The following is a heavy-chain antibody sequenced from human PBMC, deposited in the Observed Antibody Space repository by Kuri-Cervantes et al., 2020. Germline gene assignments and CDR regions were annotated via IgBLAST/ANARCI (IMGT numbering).Heavy chain of an antibody. V-gene: IGHV3-48*02. D-gene: IGHD3-10*01. CDR1: GFTFSSYS. CDR2: ITSRSSPI. Sequence: GESLKISCAASGFTFSSYSMNWVRQAPGKGLEWISYITSRSSPIYYADSVKGRFTISRDNAKNSLYLQMNSLRDEDTAVYYCARDLPGITAWGQGTLVTVSS. CDR3: ARDLPGITA. J-gene: IGHJ5*02.